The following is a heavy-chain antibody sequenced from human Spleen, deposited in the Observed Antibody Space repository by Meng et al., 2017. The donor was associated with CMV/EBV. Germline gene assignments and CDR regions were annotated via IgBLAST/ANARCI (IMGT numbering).Heavy chain of an antibody. V-gene: IGHV1-69*10. J-gene: IGHJ6*02. CDR3: ARDPSVYPAASIYYGMDV. D-gene: IGHD2-2*01. CDR2: IIPILGIA. CDR1: GGTFNSYA. Sequence: SVKVSCKASGGTFNSYAISWVRQTPGQGLEWMGGIIPILGIANYAQKFQGRVTITADKSTSTAYMELSSLRSEDTAVYYCARDPSVYPAASIYYGMDVWGQGTTVTVSS.